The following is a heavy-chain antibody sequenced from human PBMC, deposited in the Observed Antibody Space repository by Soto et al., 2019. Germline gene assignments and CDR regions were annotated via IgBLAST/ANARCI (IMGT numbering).Heavy chain of an antibody. Sequence: KPSETLSLTCTVSGGSISSYYWSWIRQPPGKGLEWIGYIYYSGSTNYNPSLKSRVTISVDTSKNQFSLKLSSVTAADTAVYYCARGDVVVPAIGAFDIWGQGTMVTVSS. V-gene: IGHV4-59*01. CDR1: GGSISSYY. D-gene: IGHD2-2*01. J-gene: IGHJ3*02. CDR2: IYYSGST. CDR3: ARGDVVVPAIGAFDI.